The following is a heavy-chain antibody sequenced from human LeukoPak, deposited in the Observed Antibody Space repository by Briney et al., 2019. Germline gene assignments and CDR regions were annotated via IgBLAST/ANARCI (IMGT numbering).Heavy chain of an antibody. CDR3: ARGAISSHGFDI. D-gene: IGHD3-3*01. CDR2: INPNSGGT. Sequence: GASVKVSCKASGYTFTGYYMHWVRQTPGQGLEWMGWINPNSGGTNYAQKFQGWVTMTRDTSISTAYMELSRLRSDDTAVYYCARGAISSHGFDIWGQGTMVTVSS. J-gene: IGHJ3*02. CDR1: GYTFTGYY. V-gene: IGHV1-2*04.